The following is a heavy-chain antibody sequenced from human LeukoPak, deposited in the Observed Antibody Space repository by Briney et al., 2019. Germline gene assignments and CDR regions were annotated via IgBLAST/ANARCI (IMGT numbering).Heavy chain of an antibody. CDR1: GYTFTDYY. V-gene: IGHV1-2*02. Sequence: ASVKVSCKASGYTFTDYYIHWMRQAPGQGLEWMGWINPKRGVTTYAQKFQGRVTMTRDTSITTAYMELTRLRSDDTTIYYCARERNYGDYGNAFDVWGQGTKVNVSS. J-gene: IGHJ3*01. CDR2: INPKRGVT. D-gene: IGHD4-17*01. CDR3: ARERNYGDYGNAFDV.